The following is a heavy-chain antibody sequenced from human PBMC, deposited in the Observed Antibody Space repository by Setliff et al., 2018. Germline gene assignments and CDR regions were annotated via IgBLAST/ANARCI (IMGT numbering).Heavy chain of an antibody. CDR1: GYTFSTYG. CDR3: ASRGTSNGYYYYMDV. D-gene: IGHD3-16*01. CDR2: ISAYNGNT. Sequence: ASVKVSCKDSGYTFSTYGISWVRQAPGQGLEWMGWISAYNGNTNYAQRFQGRVTMTTDTSTSTAYMELRSLRSDDTAVYYCASRGTSNGYYYYMDVWGKGTTVTVSS. J-gene: IGHJ6*03. V-gene: IGHV1-18*01.